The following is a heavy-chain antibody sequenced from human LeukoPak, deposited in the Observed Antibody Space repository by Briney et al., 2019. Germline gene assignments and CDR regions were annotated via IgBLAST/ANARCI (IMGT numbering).Heavy chain of an antibody. CDR3: ARDSGTTGEVKFDP. J-gene: IGHJ5*02. V-gene: IGHV4-4*07. CDR1: GGSIRSY. D-gene: IGHD3-10*01. CDR2: IYGSGST. Sequence: RSSETLSLTCTVSGGSIRSYWSWIRQPAGKGLEWIGRIYGSGSTDYNPSLKSRVTMSIDTSKNQFSLNLISVTAADTAVYYCARDSGTTGEVKFDPWSQGTLVTVSS.